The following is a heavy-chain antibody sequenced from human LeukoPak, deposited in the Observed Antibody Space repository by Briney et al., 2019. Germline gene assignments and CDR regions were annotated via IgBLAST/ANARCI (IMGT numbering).Heavy chain of an antibody. CDR3: ARDSLYAEGY. CDR2: IYTSGST. CDR1: GGSISSGSYY. Sequence: SQTLSLTCTVSGGSISSGSYYWSWIRQPAGKGLEWIGRIYTSGSTNYNPSLKSRVTISVDTSKNQFSLKLSSVTAADTAVYYCARDSLYAEGYWSQGTLVTVSS. V-gene: IGHV4-61*02. D-gene: IGHD2-2*01. J-gene: IGHJ4*02.